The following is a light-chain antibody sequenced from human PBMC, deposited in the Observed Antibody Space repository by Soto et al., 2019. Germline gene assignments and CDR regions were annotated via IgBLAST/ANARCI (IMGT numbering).Light chain of an antibody. CDR1: QRINTW. J-gene: IGKJ1*01. V-gene: IGKV1-5*03. CDR2: KAS. Sequence: DIQMTQSPSTLSASVGDRVTITCRASQRINTWLAWYQYKPGKAPKRLIYKASSLECGVPSRFTGSGSETEFTLRISTQQLDDSATNYCQQYNSYVLTFVQGNKEEL. CDR3: QQYNSYVLT.